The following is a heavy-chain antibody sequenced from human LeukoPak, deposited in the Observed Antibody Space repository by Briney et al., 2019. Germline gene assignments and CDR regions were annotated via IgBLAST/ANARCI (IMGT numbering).Heavy chain of an antibody. J-gene: IGHJ4*02. Sequence: PGGSLRLSCAASGFTFSDYSMHWVRQAPGKGLEWVSRINTDGTSTDYADSVQGRITIFRDNAKNTMYLQMNSLRAEDTAVYYCARDRSGFYSVDHWGQGTLVIVSS. CDR3: ARDRSGFYSVDH. CDR1: GFTFSDYS. V-gene: IGHV3-74*01. D-gene: IGHD5-12*01. CDR2: INTDGTST.